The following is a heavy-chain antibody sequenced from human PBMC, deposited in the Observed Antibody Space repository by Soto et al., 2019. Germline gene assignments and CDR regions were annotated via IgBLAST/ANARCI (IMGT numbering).Heavy chain of an antibody. D-gene: IGHD3-22*01. CDR2: IDPSDSQT. J-gene: IGHJ4*02. V-gene: IGHV5-10-1*01. CDR1: GYSFAGYW. Sequence: SLKISCNGSGYSFAGYWITWVRQKPGKGLEWMGRIDPSDSQTYYSPSFRGHVTISVTKSITTVFLQWSSLRASDTAMYYCARQIYDSDTGPNFQYYLDSWRQGTPVTVSS. CDR3: ARQIYDSDTGPNFQYYLDS.